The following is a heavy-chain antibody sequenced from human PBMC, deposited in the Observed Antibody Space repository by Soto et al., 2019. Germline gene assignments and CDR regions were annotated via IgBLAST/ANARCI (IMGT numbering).Heavy chain of an antibody. J-gene: IGHJ4*02. Sequence: SETLSLTCAVSGYSINSDYYWGWIRQPPGKGLEWIGSVDHSGRTYYSPSLRSRLTIFIDTSKNQFSLRLTSVTAEDTAVYYRARESEDLTSNFDYWGQGTLVTVSS. CDR1: GYSINSDYY. CDR2: VDHSGRT. V-gene: IGHV4-38-2*02. CDR3: ARESEDLTSNFDY.